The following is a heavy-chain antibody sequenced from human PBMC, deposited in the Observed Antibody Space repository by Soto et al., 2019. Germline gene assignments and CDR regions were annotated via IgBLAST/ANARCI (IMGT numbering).Heavy chain of an antibody. D-gene: IGHD5-18*01. CDR1: GYSFNTYW. J-gene: IGHJ3*02. CDR2: IYPGDSDT. CDR3: ATPWGYSYGLYI. V-gene: IGHV5-51*01. Sequence: PGESLKISCKASGYSFNTYWIGWVRQMPGRGLEWMGIIYPGDSDTRYSPSFQGQVIISADRSTSAAYLQWSSLKASDTAMYYCATPWGYSYGLYIWGQGTMVTVSS.